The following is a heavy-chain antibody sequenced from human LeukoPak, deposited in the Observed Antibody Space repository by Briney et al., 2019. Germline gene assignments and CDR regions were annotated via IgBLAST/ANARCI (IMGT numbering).Heavy chain of an antibody. CDR3: ARQGDGYNSYFDY. CDR1: GGSISSYY. Sequence: PSETLSLTCTVSGGSISSYYWSWIRQPLGKGLEWIGYIYYSGSTNYNPFLKSRVTISVDTSKNQFSLKLSSVTAADTAVYYCARQGDGYNSYFDYWGQGTLVTVSS. J-gene: IGHJ4*02. CDR2: IYYSGST. V-gene: IGHV4-59*01. D-gene: IGHD5-12*01.